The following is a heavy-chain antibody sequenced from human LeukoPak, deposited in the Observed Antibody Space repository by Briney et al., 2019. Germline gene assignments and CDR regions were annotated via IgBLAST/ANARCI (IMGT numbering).Heavy chain of an antibody. D-gene: IGHD6-19*01. CDR1: GFTFSSYS. CDR2: ISSSSNYI. Sequence: GGSLRLSCAASGFTFSSYSMNRVRQAPGKGLEWVSGISSSSNYIYYAGSVKGRFTISRDNAKNSLYLQMNSLRAEDTAVYYCARDQWLALWRQGTLVTVST. V-gene: IGHV3-21*01. CDR3: ARDQWLAL. J-gene: IGHJ4*02.